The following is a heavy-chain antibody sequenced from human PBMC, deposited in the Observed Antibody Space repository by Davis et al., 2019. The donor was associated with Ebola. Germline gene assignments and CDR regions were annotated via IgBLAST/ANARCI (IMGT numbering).Heavy chain of an antibody. J-gene: IGHJ6*02. V-gene: IGHV4-34*01. Sequence: ESLKISCAASGFTVSSNYMSWIRQPPGKGLEWIGEINHSGSTNYNPSLKSRVTISVDTSKNQFSLKLSSVTAADTAVYYCASLKQWLRGDVWGQGTTVTVSS. CDR2: INHSGST. CDR3: ASLKQWLRGDV. CDR1: GFTVSSNY. D-gene: IGHD5-12*01.